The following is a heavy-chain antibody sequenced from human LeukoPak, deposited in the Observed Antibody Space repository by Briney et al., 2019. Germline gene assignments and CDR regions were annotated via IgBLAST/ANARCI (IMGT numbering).Heavy chain of an antibody. J-gene: IGHJ4*02. D-gene: IGHD3-16*01. Sequence: PSETLTLTCTVSGGSISSSGYYWGWIRQPPEKGLEWIGSIYNSGSTYYNPSLRSRVTISVDTTKNQLSLKLSSVTAADTAVYYCARLLWGLREDYWGQGTLVTVSS. CDR1: GGSISSSGYY. CDR2: IYNSGST. CDR3: ARLLWGLREDY. V-gene: IGHV4-39*01.